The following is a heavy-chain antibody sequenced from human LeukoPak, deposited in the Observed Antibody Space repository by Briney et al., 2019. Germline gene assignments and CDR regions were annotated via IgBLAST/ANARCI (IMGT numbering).Heavy chain of an antibody. CDR2: IYWDDDK. V-gene: IGHV2-5*02. CDR3: AHLRVSYTSGLSFDY. Sequence: SGPALVNPTQSLTLTCTFSGFSFSTSGVGVGWIRQPPGRALEWLALIYWDDDKRYSPSLKSRLTITQDTSKNQVVLTMTNMDPVDTATYYCAHLRVSYTSGLSFDYWGQGTLVTVSS. J-gene: IGHJ4*02. CDR1: GFSFSTSGVG. D-gene: IGHD3-22*01.